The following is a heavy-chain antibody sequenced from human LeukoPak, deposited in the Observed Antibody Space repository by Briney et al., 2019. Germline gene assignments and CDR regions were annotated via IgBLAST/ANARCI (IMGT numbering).Heavy chain of an antibody. CDR3: ARADCSSTSCYIGDYFDY. Sequence: SPSETLSLTCTVSGGSISSYYWSWIRQPAGKGLEWIGRIYTSGSTNYNPSLKSRVTMSVDTSKNQFSLQLSSVTAADTAVYYCARADCSSTSCYIGDYFDYWGQGTLVTVSS. D-gene: IGHD2-2*02. CDR2: IYTSGST. V-gene: IGHV4-4*07. CDR1: GGSISSYY. J-gene: IGHJ4*02.